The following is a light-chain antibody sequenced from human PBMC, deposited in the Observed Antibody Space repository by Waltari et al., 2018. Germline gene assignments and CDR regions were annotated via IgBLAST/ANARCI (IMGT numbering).Light chain of an antibody. J-gene: IGKJ2*01. CDR1: QTINNY. CDR3: QQSYTVPYT. CDR2: AAS. Sequence: TQLTPSPSSLSASGGNRAILTCRASQTINNYLNWYQQKPGNAPKVLISAASTLQSGVPSRFSGSRSGTDFTLRITSLQPEDFATYYCQQSYTVPYTFGQGTKLDIK. V-gene: IGKV1-39*01.